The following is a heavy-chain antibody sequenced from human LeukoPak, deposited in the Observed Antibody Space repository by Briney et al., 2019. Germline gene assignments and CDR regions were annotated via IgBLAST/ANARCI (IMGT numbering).Heavy chain of an antibody. D-gene: IGHD1-1*01. J-gene: IGHJ6*02. CDR1: GGSFNGYY. Sequence: SETLSLTCAVYGGSFNGYYWSWIRQPPGKGLEWIGEINHSGSTNYNPSLKSRVTISVDTSKNQFSLKLSSVTAADTAVYYCARGWKPPDVWGQGTTVTVSS. V-gene: IGHV4-34*01. CDR2: INHSGST. CDR3: ARGWKPPDV.